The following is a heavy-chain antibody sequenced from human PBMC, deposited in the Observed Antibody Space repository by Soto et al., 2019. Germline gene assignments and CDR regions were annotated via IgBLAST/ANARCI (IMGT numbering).Heavy chain of an antibody. D-gene: IGHD6-6*01. Sequence: GGSLRLSCAASGFTFSSYGMHWVRQAPGKGLEWVAVISYDGSNKYYADSVKGRFTISRDNSKNTLYLQMNSLRAEDTAVYYCVKDVLSYSSSPSYYYYYGMDVWGQGTTVTVSS. CDR3: VKDVLSYSSSPSYYYYYGMDV. J-gene: IGHJ6*02. CDR1: GFTFSSYG. CDR2: ISYDGSNK. V-gene: IGHV3-30*18.